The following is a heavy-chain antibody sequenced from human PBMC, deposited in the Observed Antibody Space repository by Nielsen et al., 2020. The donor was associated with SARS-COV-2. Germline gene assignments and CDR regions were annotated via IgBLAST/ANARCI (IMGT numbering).Heavy chain of an antibody. CDR1: GFTFSSYG. D-gene: IGHD3-16*02. J-gene: IGHJ3*02. CDR2: ISYDGSNK. Sequence: GGSLRLSCAASGFTFSSYGMPWVRQAPGKGLEWVAVISYDGSNKYYADSVKGRFTISRDNSKNTLYLQMNSLRAEDTAVYYCAKGPGGGYLDAFDIWGQGTMVTVSS. V-gene: IGHV3-30*18. CDR3: AKGPGGGYLDAFDI.